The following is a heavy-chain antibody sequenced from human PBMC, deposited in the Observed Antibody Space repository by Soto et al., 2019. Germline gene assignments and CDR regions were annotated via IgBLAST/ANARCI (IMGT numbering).Heavy chain of an antibody. J-gene: IGHJ4*02. V-gene: IGHV3-53*01. Sequence: GGSLRLSCAASGVTVSTNYMSWVRQAPGKGLEWVSVIYSDGRTYYADSVEGRFTISRDLSTNTLYLQMNSLRAEDTAMYYCARDYPLTEYRYSGSYYYNYWGQGTLVTVSS. CDR2: IYSDGRT. CDR1: GVTVSTNY. CDR3: ARDYPLTEYRYSGSYYYNY. D-gene: IGHD1-26*01.